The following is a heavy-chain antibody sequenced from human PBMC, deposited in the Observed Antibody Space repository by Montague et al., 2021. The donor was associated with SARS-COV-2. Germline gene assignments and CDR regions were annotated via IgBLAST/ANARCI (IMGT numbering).Heavy chain of an antibody. CDR1: GGSISSSSYY. V-gene: IGHV4-39*01. Sequence: SETLSLTCTVSGGSISSSSYYWGWICQPPGKGLEWIGSINYSGSTYYNPSLKSRVTISIDMSKNQTSLKLSSVTAADTAVYYCARHSKQWLLLGGGYYFDYWGQGTLVTVSS. D-gene: IGHD6-19*01. CDR3: ARHSKQWLLLGGGYYFDY. CDR2: INYSGST. J-gene: IGHJ4*02.